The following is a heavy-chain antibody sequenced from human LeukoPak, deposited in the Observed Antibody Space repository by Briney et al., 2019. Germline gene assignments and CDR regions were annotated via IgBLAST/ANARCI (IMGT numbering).Heavy chain of an antibody. CDR2: INHSGST. J-gene: IGHJ4*02. V-gene: IGHV4-34*01. D-gene: IGHD3-16*01. CDR3: AGGGGY. Sequence: LETLSLTCAVYGGSFSGYDWSWIRQPPGKGLEWIGEINHSGSTNYNPSLKSRVTISEDTSKNQFSLMLSSVTAADTAVYYCAGGGGYWGQGTLVTVSS. CDR1: GGSFSGYD.